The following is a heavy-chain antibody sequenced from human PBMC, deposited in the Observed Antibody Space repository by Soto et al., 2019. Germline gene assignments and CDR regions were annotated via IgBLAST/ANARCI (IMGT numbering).Heavy chain of an antibody. D-gene: IGHD3-16*02. CDR3: AKARITFGGVIVPFDY. Sequence: EMQLLESGGGLVQPGGSLRLSCAASGFTFSSYAMSWVRQAPGKGLEWVSAISGSGGSTYYADSVKGRFTISRDNSKNTLYLQMNSLRAEDTAVYYCAKARITFGGVIVPFDYWGQGTLVTVSS. CDR1: GFTFSSYA. CDR2: ISGSGGST. V-gene: IGHV3-23*01. J-gene: IGHJ4*02.